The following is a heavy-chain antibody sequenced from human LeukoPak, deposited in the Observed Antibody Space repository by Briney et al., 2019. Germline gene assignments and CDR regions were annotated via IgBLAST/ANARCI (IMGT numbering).Heavy chain of an antibody. CDR1: GGSFSGYY. J-gene: IGHJ3*02. Sequence: SETLSLTCAVYGGSFSGYYWSWIHQPPGKGLEWIGEINHSGSTNYNPSLKSRVTISVDTSKNQFSLKLSSVTAADTAVYCCARANQQLDAFDIWGQGTMVTVSS. CDR3: ARANQQLDAFDI. CDR2: INHSGST. D-gene: IGHD6-13*01. V-gene: IGHV4-34*01.